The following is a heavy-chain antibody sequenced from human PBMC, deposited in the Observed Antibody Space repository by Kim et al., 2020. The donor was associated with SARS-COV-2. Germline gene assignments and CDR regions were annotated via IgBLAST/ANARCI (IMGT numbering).Heavy chain of an antibody. CDR3: ARAVYYYGSGSPPLLYYYYGMDV. V-gene: IGHV4-34*01. CDR1: GGSFSGYY. J-gene: IGHJ6*02. Sequence: SETLSLTCAVYGGSFSGYYWSWIRQPPGKGLEWIGEINHSGSTNYNPSLKSRVTISVDTSKNQFSLKLSSVTAADTAVYYCARAVYYYGSGSPPLLYYYYGMDVWAKGPRSPSP. D-gene: IGHD3-10*01. CDR2: INHSGST.